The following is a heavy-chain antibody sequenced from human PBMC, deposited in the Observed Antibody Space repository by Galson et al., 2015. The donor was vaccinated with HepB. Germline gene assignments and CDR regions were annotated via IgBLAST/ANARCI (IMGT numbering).Heavy chain of an antibody. CDR2: ISSRGSYI. CDR1: GFDFDSSG. V-gene: IGHV3-21*01. Sequence: SLRLSCAASGFDFDSSGMQWLRQAPGKGPEWVASISSRGSYIYYADSVKGRFTISRDNAGKSLYLEMKTLRAEDMAVYYCAKEAPTGTFTDYWGQGTLVSVSS. D-gene: IGHD1-1*01. CDR3: AKEAPTGTFTDY. J-gene: IGHJ4*02.